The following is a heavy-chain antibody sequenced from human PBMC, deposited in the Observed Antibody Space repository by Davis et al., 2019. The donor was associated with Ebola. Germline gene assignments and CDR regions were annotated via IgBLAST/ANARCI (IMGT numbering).Heavy chain of an antibody. CDR3: ARLRSGYDSWFDP. CDR1: GGSFSGYY. J-gene: IGHJ5*02. Sequence: SETLSLTCAVYGGSFSGYYWSWIRQPPGKGLEWIGEINHSGSTNYNPSLTSRVTISVDTSKNQFSLKLSSVTAADTAVYYCARLRSGYDSWFDPWGQGTLVTVSS. CDR2: INHSGST. V-gene: IGHV4-34*01. D-gene: IGHD5-12*01.